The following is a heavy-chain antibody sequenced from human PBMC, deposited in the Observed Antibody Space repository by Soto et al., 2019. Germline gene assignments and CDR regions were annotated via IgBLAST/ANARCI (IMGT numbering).Heavy chain of an antibody. CDR3: ARGRGYDYGPFWDY. J-gene: IGHJ4*02. Sequence: SVKVSCKASGGTFSSYAISWLRQAPGQGLEWMGGIIPIFGTANYAQKFQGRVTITADKSTSTAYMELSSLRAEDTAVYYCARGRGYDYGPFWDYWGQGTLVTVSS. CDR1: GGTFSSYA. V-gene: IGHV1-69*06. D-gene: IGHD5-12*01. CDR2: IIPIFGTA.